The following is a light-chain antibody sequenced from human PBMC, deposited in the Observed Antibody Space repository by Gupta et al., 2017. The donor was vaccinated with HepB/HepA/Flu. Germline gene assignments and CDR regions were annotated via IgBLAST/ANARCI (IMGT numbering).Light chain of an antibody. CDR2: EVS. J-gene: IGKJ4*01. Sequence: DIVMTQTQLSLSVTPGQPASISCKSSQSLLHSSGETYLYWFLQKPGQPPQLLIHEVSKRFSGVPERFSGSGSGTDFTLKINRVETEDVGVYYCMQSVQPPLTFGGGTKVEIK. V-gene: IGKV2D-29*01. CDR3: MQSVQPPLT. CDR1: QSLLHSSGETY.